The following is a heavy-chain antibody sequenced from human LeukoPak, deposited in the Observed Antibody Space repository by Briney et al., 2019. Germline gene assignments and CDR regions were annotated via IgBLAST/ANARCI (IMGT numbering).Heavy chain of an antibody. CDR1: GFTFSSYG. CDR2: IWYDGSNK. J-gene: IGHJ4*02. D-gene: IGHD3-10*01. V-gene: IGHV3-30*02. Sequence: GGSLRLSCAASGFTFSSYGTHWVRQAPGKGLEWVAVIWYDGSNKYYADSVKGRFTVSRDNSKTTLYLQMNSLRDEDTAVYYCATYGSGTYYQYDYWGQGTLVTVSS. CDR3: ATYGSGTYYQYDY.